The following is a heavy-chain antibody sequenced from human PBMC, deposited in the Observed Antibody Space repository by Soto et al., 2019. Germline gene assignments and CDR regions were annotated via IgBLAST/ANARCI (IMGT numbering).Heavy chain of an antibody. CDR1: GRTSPPYN. CDR3: ARDAWGPDY. CDR2: INPSGDST. D-gene: IGHD7-27*01. V-gene: IGHV1-46*01. Sequence: QVQLVQSGAEVTKPGALVKISCKTSGRTSPPYNVHWVRQAPGQGLEWMGIINPSGDSTTYAQNFQGRVSMTRDSSTTTVFMELRSLTSEDTAMYYCARDAWGPDYWGQGTLVTVSS. J-gene: IGHJ4*02.